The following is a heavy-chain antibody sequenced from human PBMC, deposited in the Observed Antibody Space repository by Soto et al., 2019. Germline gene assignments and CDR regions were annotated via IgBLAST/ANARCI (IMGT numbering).Heavy chain of an antibody. CDR2: IYHSGST. V-gene: IGHV4-4*02. D-gene: IGHD6-13*01. J-gene: IGHJ4*02. Sequence: QVQLQESGPGLVKPSGTLSLTCAVSGGSISSSNWWSWVRQPPGKGLEWIGEIYHSGSTNYNPSLKSRVTISVDKSKNQFSLKLSSVTTADTAVYYCARDRVAAAGTAYFDYWGQGTLVTVSS. CDR1: GGSISSSNW. CDR3: ARDRVAAAGTAYFDY.